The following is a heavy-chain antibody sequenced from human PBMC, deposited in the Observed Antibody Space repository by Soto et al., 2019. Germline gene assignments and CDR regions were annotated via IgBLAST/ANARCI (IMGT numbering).Heavy chain of an antibody. D-gene: IGHD3-22*01. V-gene: IGHV4-30-4*01. CDR1: GGSISSGDYY. CDR2: IYYSGST. Sequence: PSETLSLTCTVSGGSISSGDYYWSWIRQPPGKGLEWIGYIYYSGSTYYNPSLKSRVTISVDTSKNQFSLKLSSVTAADTAVYYCARAPPDYYDSSGYYYYYYGMDVWGQGTTVTVSS. J-gene: IGHJ6*02. CDR3: ARAPPDYYDSSGYYYYYYGMDV.